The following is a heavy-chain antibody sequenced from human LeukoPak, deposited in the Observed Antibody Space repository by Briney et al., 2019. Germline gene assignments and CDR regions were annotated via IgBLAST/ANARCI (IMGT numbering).Heavy chain of an antibody. CDR3: ARGLRGIMITFGGVIVIPPGD. CDR1: GFTFSSYG. J-gene: IGHJ4*02. D-gene: IGHD3-16*02. Sequence: GGSLRLSCAASGFTFSSYGMHWVRQAPGKGLEWVAFIRYDGSNKYYADSVKGRFTISRDNSKNTLYLQMNSLRAEDTAVYYCARGLRGIMITFGGVIVIPPGDWGQGTLVTVSS. CDR2: IRYDGSNK. V-gene: IGHV3-30*02.